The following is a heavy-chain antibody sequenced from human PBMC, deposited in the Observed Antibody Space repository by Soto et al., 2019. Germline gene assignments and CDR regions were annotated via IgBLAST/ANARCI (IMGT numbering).Heavy chain of an antibody. J-gene: IGHJ4*02. V-gene: IGHV3-48*02. D-gene: IGHD2-2*01. CDR3: ARDHPFPVVPSPNYYNFAY. Sequence: GGSLRLSCEASGFTFSSYSMNWVRQAPGKGLEWISYISSGSTTTYYADSVKGRFTISRDNAKNSLYLQMNSLRDEDTAVYYCARDHPFPVVPSPNYYNFAYWGPGTPVTVSS. CDR2: ISSGSTTT. CDR1: GFTFSSYS.